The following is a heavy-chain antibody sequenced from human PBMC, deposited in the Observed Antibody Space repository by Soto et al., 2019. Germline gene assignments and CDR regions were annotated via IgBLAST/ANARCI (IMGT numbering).Heavy chain of an antibody. J-gene: IGHJ4*02. CDR2: IIPILGTT. CDR3: ARGGIEMAYFDY. D-gene: IGHD3-10*01. Sequence: QVQLVQSGAEVKKPGSSVNVSCKASGGSFSSDSISWVRQAPGQGLAWMGGIIPILGTTDYARNFQGRLTITADESTTTAYMELSSLRSEDTAIYYCARGGIEMAYFDYWGQGTLVTVSS. CDR1: GGSFSSDS. V-gene: IGHV1-69*01.